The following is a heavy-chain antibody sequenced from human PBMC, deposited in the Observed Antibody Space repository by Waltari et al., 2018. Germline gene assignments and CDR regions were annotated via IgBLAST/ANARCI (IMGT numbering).Heavy chain of an antibody. D-gene: IGHD3-3*01. J-gene: IGHJ3*02. CDR2: IYYSGST. V-gene: IGHV4-59*01. Sequence: QVQLQESGPGLVKPSETLSLTCTVSGGSISSYYWSWIRQPPGKGLEWIGYIYYSGSTNYNPSLKSRVTISVDTSKNQFSLKLSAVTAADTAVYYCARGRGFWSGYPPEDIWGQGTMVTVSS. CDR3: ARGRGFWSGYPPEDI. CDR1: GGSISSYY.